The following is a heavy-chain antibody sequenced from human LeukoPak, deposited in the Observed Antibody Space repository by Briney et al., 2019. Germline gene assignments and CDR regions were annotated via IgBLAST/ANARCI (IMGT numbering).Heavy chain of an antibody. D-gene: IGHD1-26*01. CDR1: GGTFSSYA. V-gene: IGHV1-69*05. CDR2: IIPIFGTA. Sequence: GASVKVSCKASGGTFSSYAISWVRQAPGQGLEWMGGIIPIFGTANYAQKFQGRVTITTDESTSTAYMELSSLRSEDTAVYYCARGGLVGAISWFDPWGQGTLVTVSS. CDR3: ARGGLVGAISWFDP. J-gene: IGHJ5*02.